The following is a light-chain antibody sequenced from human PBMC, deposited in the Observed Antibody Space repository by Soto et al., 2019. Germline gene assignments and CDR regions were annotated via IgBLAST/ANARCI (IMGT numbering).Light chain of an antibody. CDR3: CSYAGSYSWI. CDR2: DVT. V-gene: IGLV2-11*01. CDR1: SSDVGGYNR. J-gene: IGLJ2*01. Sequence: ALTQPPSVSGSPGQSVTISCTGTSSDVGGYNRVSWYQQPPGTAPKLIIYDVTKRPSGVPDRFSGSKSGNTASLTISGLQAEDEADYYCCSYAGSYSWIFGGGTKLTVL.